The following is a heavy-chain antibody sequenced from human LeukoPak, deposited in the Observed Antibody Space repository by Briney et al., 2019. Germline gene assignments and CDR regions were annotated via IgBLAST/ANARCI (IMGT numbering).Heavy chain of an antibody. V-gene: IGHV4-59*01. D-gene: IGHD3-10*01. CDR3: ARDQMVRGVITSGYYYYYYMDV. Sequence: SETLSLTCTVSGGSISSYYWSWIRQPPGKGLEWIGYIYYSGSTNYNPSHKSRVTISVDTSKNQFSLKLSSVTAADTAVYYCARDQMVRGVITSGYYYYYYMDVWGKGTTVTVSS. CDR1: GGSISSYY. J-gene: IGHJ6*03. CDR2: IYYSGST.